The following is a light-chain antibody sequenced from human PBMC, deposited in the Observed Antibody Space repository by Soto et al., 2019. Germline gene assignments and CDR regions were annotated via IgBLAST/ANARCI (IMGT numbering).Light chain of an antibody. CDR1: QSISSY. V-gene: IGKV1-39*01. CDR2: AAT. CDR3: QHRNNRPLT. J-gene: IGKJ4*01. Sequence: DIQMTHSPXXLSASVGDRVNITCRASQSISSYLNWYQQKPGKAPKLPSYAATSSQDGFPSRFSGSGSGRDFSLTISSLQPEDFATYYCQHRNNRPLTFGEGTKVDIK.